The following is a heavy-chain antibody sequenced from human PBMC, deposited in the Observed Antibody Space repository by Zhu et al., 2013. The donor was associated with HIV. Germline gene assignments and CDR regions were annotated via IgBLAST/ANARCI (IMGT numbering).Heavy chain of an antibody. CDR3: ATNLERLYLLNT. V-gene: IGHV1-2*02. D-gene: IGHD3-10*01. J-gene: IGHJ4*02. CDR1: GYTFITSY. Sequence: QVHLDQSGSEVKKPGASVKVSCTVSGYTFITSYIHWVRQAPGQGLEWMGWINANSGAAVYAQKFQGRISLTTNTSTNTAYVEVPRLTFGDTAVYYCATNLERLYLLNTWGQGTRVTVSS. CDR2: INANSGAA.